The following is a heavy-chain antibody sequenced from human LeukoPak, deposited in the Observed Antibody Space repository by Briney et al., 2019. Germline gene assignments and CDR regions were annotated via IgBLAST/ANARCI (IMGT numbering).Heavy chain of an antibody. Sequence: GGSLRLSCAASGFLVSNYYMSWVRQAPGKGLEWVSVIYSGGGTYYADSVKGRFTISRDNSKNTLYLQMNSLRAEDTAVYYCAKGFGYYYDSSGYYSFDYWGQGTLVTVSS. CDR2: IYSGGGT. CDR3: AKGFGYYYDSSGYYSFDY. V-gene: IGHV3-53*05. CDR1: GFLVSNYY. J-gene: IGHJ4*02. D-gene: IGHD3-22*01.